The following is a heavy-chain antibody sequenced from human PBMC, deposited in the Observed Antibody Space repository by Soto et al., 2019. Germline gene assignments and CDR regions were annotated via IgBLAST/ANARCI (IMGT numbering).Heavy chain of an antibody. CDR2: IYPGDSDT. D-gene: IGHD3-10*01. J-gene: IGHJ6*02. V-gene: IGHV5-51*01. CDR1: GYSFTSYW. Sequence: SLKISCKGSGYSFTSYWIGWVRQMPGKGLEWMGIIYPGDSDTRYSPSFQGQVTISADKSISTAYLQWSSLKASDTAMYYCSSTGYGSDVDYYYYYGMDVWGQGTTVTVSS. CDR3: SSTGYGSDVDYYYYYGMDV.